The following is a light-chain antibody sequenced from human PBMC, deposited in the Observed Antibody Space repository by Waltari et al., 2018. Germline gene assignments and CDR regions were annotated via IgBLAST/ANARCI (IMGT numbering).Light chain of an antibody. CDR3: LQTYNFPLT. CDR1: RGVNTW. CDR2: DAS. V-gene: IGKV1D-12*01. J-gene: IGKJ4*01. Sequence: IQMTQSPSSVSASVGDRVNISCRASRGVNTWLACYQQRPGNAPKLLIYDASTLQSGVPSRFSGGGSGTDFTLTINSLQPEDFATYYCLQTYNFPLTFGGGTAVEIK.